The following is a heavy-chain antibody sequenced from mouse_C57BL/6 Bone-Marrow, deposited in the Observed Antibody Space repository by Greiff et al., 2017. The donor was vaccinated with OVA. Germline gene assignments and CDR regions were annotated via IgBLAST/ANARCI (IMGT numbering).Heavy chain of an antibody. D-gene: IGHD2-3*01. CDR2: IDPSDSYT. J-gene: IGHJ1*03. Sequence: VQLQQPGAELVKPGASVKLSCKASGYTFTSYWMQWVKQRPGQGLEWIGEIDPSDSYTNYNQKFKGKATLTVDTSSSTAYMQLSSLTSEDSAVYYCARDGYWYFDVWGTGTTVTVSS. CDR1: GYTFTSYW. CDR3: ARDGYWYFDV. V-gene: IGHV1-50*01.